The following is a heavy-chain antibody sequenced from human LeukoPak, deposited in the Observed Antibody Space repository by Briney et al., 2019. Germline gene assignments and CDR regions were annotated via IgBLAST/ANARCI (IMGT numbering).Heavy chain of an antibody. J-gene: IGHJ4*02. V-gene: IGHV1-8*01. D-gene: IGHD5-12*01. CDR2: MNPNSGNT. Sequence: ASVKVSCKASGYTFTSYDINWVRQATGQGLEWMGWMNPNSGNTGYAQKFQGRVTMTRNTSISTAYMELSSLRSEDTAVYYCARDPIRGYDLRGEIDYWGQGTLVTVSS. CDR3: ARDPIRGYDLRGEIDY. CDR1: GYTFTSYD.